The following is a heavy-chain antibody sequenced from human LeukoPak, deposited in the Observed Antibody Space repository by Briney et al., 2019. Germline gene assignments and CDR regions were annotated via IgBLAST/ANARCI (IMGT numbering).Heavy chain of an antibody. CDR1: GFTFSSYG. V-gene: IGHV3-23*01. CDR3: VRAHVPGGGYYWPVDY. CDR2: ISGSGGST. J-gene: IGHJ4*02. Sequence: GGTLRLSCAASGFTFSSYGMSWVRQAPGKGLEWVSGISGSGGSTYYADSVTGRFTISRDNAKNSLYLQMNSLRAEDTAVYYCVRAHVPGGGYYWPVDYWGQGTLVTVSS. D-gene: IGHD3-22*01.